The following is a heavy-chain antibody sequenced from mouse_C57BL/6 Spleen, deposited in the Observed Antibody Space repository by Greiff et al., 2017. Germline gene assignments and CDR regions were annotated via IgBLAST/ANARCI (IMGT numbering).Heavy chain of an antibody. CDR3: ARCYYYGSSYGYAMDY. CDR2: IWSGGST. CDR1: GFSLTSYG. V-gene: IGHV2-2*01. D-gene: IGHD1-1*01. Sequence: VQLQESGPGLVQPSQSLSITCTVSGFSLTSYGVHWVRQSPGKGLEWLGVIWSGGSTDYNAAFISRLSISKDNSKSQVFFKMNSLQADDTAIYYCARCYYYGSSYGYAMDYWGQGTSVTVSS. J-gene: IGHJ4*01.